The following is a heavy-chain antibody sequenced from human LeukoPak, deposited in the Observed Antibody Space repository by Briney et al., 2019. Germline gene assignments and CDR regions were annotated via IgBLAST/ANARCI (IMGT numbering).Heavy chain of an antibody. CDR3: GRGVCSSTSCPGYGMDV. J-gene: IGHJ6*02. D-gene: IGHD2-2*01. V-gene: IGHV4-34*01. CDR1: GVSFNGNY. CDR2: INHSRTT. Sequence: PSETLSLTCAVYGVSFNGNYWSWLPPPPGQGLDGFGEINHSRTTNYNPSLKRLITMSETTSKNQYSVKLSPRTAAATAVYSGGRGVCSSTSCPGYGMDVWGQGNTVTASS.